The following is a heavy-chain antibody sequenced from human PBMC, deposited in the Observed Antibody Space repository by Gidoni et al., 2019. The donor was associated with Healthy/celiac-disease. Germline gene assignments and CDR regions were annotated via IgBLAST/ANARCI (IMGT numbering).Heavy chain of an antibody. J-gene: IGHJ4*02. Sequence: EVQLVESGGGLVQPGGSLRLSCAASGFTFSSYWMSWVRQAPGKGLEWVANIKQDGSEKYYVDSVKGRFTISRDNAKNSLYLQMNSLRAEDTAVYYCARGARLRYFDWLLQHFDYWGQGTLVTVSS. CDR3: ARGARLRYFDWLLQHFDY. CDR2: IKQDGSEK. CDR1: GFTFSSYW. V-gene: IGHV3-7*03. D-gene: IGHD3-9*01.